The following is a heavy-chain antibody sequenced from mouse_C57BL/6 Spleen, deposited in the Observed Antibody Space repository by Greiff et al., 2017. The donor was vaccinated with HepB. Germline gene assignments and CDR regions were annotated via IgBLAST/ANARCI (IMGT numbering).Heavy chain of an antibody. CDR3: ARGGYYGSSYFDV. Sequence: EVQVVESGGGLVKPGGSLKLSCAASGFTFSDYGMHWVRQAPEKGLEWVAYISSGSSTIYYADTVKGRFTISRDNAKNTLFLQMTSLRSEDTAMYYCARGGYYGSSYFDVWGTGTTVTVSS. J-gene: IGHJ1*03. CDR1: GFTFSDYG. CDR2: ISSGSSTI. D-gene: IGHD1-1*01. V-gene: IGHV5-17*01.